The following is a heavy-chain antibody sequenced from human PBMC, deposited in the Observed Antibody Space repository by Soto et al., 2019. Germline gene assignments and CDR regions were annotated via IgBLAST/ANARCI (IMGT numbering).Heavy chain of an antibody. CDR2: ISVPDCST. Sequence: EVQLLESGGGLVQPGGALRLFCAASGFTFRNYSMNWGPQGPGEGPDWGSTISVPDCSTYYADSVKGRFTISRDNSKNTLYLQMNSLRAEDTAIYYCAKRSLSPYCDGGSCYSPCDYWGQGTLVTVSS. J-gene: IGHJ4*02. D-gene: IGHD2-15*01. CDR1: GFTFRNYS. CDR3: AKRSLSPYCDGGSCYSPCDY. V-gene: IGHV3-23*01.